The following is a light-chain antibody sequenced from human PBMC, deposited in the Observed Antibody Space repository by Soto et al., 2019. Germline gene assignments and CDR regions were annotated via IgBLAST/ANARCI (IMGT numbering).Light chain of an antibody. Sequence: QSALTQPASVSGSPGQSITISCTGTSSDIAIYNFVSWYQQHPGKAPRLMIFQVTNRPSGVSTRFSGSKSGNTASLTISGLQAEDEADYYCSSYTDSTDYVFGTGTKGTVL. J-gene: IGLJ1*01. CDR3: SSYTDSTDYV. CDR1: SSDIAIYNF. V-gene: IGLV2-14*01. CDR2: QVT.